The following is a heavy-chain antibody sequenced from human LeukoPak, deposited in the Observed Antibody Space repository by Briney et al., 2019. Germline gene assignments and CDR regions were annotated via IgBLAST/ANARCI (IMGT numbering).Heavy chain of an antibody. D-gene: IGHD4-23*01. CDR3: GKYGTVARSWIDP. J-gene: IGHJ5*02. CDR2: ISSNGGNT. V-gene: IGHV3-64*04. Sequence: GGSLRLSCAVSGFSFSCYAMHWIRQAPGKGLEYVSAISSNGGNTYYADSVKGRFTISRDNSRNTLYLQMNSLRAEDTAVYYCGKYGTVARSWIDPWGQGTLVIVSS. CDR1: GFSFSCYA.